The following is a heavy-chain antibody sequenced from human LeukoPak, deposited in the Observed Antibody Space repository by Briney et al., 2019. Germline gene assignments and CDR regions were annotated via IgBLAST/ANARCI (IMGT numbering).Heavy chain of an antibody. V-gene: IGHV4-38-2*01. CDR3: AMGLALVY. J-gene: IGHJ4*02. CDR2: IYHSGST. Sequence: ETLSLTCAVSGYSISSGYYWGWIRQPPGKGLEWIGSIYHSGSTYYNPSLKSRVTISVDTSKNQFSLKLSSVTAADTAVYYCAMGLALVYWGQGTLVTVSS. CDR1: GYSISSGYY. D-gene: IGHD3-3*02.